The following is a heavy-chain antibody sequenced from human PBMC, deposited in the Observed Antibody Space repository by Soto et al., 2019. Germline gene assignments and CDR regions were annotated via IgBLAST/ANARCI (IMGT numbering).Heavy chain of an antibody. CDR2: VSHSGST. Sequence: QVQLQASGPGLVKTSETLSLTCSVSGGSVSSSYCSWIRPPPVKGLEWIGYVSHSGSTNYNPSRNSRVTRALDTSKNQCSMRLSSVTAADTAVYYCARLVPAAIWGYNWFDPCGQGTLVTVSS. CDR1: GGSVSSSY. CDR3: ARLVPAAIWGYNWFDP. J-gene: IGHJ5*02. D-gene: IGHD2-2*02. V-gene: IGHV4-59*02.